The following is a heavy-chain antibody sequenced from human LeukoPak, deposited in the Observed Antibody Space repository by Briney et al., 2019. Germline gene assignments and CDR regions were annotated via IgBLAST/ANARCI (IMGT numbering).Heavy chain of an antibody. CDR3: ARDPYYGDYA. Sequence: PGGSLRLSCAASGFTFSSYSMNWVRQTPGKGLEWVSAIRGSGDRTHYADSVKGRFTISRDNAKNTLYLQMNSLRAEDTAVYYCARDPYYGDYAWGQGTLVTVSS. CDR2: IRGSGDRT. CDR1: GFTFSSYS. V-gene: IGHV3-23*01. D-gene: IGHD4-17*01. J-gene: IGHJ5*02.